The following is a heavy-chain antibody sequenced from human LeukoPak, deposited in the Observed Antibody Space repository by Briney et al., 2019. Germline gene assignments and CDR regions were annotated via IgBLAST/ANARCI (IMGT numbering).Heavy chain of an antibody. V-gene: IGHV4-59*12. CDR2: IYYSGST. D-gene: IGHD2-21*01. J-gene: IGHJ4*02. CDR1: GGSISSYY. Sequence: SETLSLTCTVSGGSISSYYWSWIRQPPGKGLEWIGYIYYSGSTNYNPSLKSRVTISVDTSKNQFSLRLNSVTAADTAVYYCATYGGDWKFDSWGQGTLVTVSS. CDR3: ATYGGDWKFDS.